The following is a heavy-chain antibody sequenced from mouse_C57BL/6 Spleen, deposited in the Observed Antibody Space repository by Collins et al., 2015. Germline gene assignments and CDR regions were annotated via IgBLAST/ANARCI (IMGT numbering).Heavy chain of an antibody. Sequence: QVQLKESGPGLVAPSQSLSITCTVSGFSLTGYGVNWVRQPPGKGLEWLGMIWGDGSTDYNSALKSRLSISKDNSKSQVFLKMNSLQTDDTARYYCARDYYGRSWYFDVWGAGTTVTVSS. CDR3: ARDYYGRSWYFDV. CDR2: IWGDGST. CDR1: GFSLTGYG. V-gene: IGHV2-6-7*01. D-gene: IGHD1-1*01. J-gene: IGHJ1*01.